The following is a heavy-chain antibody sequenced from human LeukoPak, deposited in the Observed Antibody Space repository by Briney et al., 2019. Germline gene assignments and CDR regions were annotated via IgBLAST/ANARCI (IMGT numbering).Heavy chain of an antibody. CDR2: IYHSGST. D-gene: IGHD3-22*01. Sequence: SGTLSLTCAVSGGSISSSNWWSWVRQPPGKGLEWIGEIYHSGSTNYNPSLKSRVTISVDKSKNQFSLKLSSVTAADTAMYYCAREAGTIYDSSGYYPFDYWGQGTLVTVSS. J-gene: IGHJ4*02. V-gene: IGHV4-4*02. CDR3: AREAGTIYDSSGYYPFDY. CDR1: GGSISSSNW.